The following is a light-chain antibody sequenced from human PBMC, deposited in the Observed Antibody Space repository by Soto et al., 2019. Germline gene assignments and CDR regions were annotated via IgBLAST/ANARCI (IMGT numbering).Light chain of an antibody. CDR2: AAS. CDR3: QQRYSTLRT. Sequence: IQMTQSPSSLSSSVGDRVTITCRAGQSINNYLNWYQQRPGKVPKLLIYAASTLDTGVPSRFSGSGSGRVFTLTINSLQPEDFATYYCQQRYSTLRTFGRGTRVEI. CDR1: QSINNY. V-gene: IGKV1-39*01. J-gene: IGKJ2*01.